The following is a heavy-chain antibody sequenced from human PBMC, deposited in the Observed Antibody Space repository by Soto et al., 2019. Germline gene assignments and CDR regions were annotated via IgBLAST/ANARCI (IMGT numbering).Heavy chain of an antibody. CDR2: IYWDDDK. CDR3: AHSLSWSKWNGGYFDY. CDR1: GFSLTSRPMG. Sequence: QITLKESAPTRVKPTQTLTLTCTFSGFSLTSRPMGVGWIRQPPGKALEWLAFIYWDDDKRYSPSLRSRLTSTKDTSGNQVVLTMTNIDPVDTAKYYCAHSLSWSKWNGGYFDYWCQGALVPVSS. D-gene: IGHD1-1*01. V-gene: IGHV2-5*02. J-gene: IGHJ4*02.